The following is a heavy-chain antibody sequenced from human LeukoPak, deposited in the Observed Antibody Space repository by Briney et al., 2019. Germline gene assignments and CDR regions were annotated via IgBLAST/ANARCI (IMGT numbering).Heavy chain of an antibody. CDR1: GGSISSYF. Sequence: PSETLSLTCSVSGGSISSYFWNYIRQPPGKGLEWIGYIYYNGSTNYNPSLKSRVTISVDTSKNQFSLKLTSVTAADTAVYYCARANYDILTGYYRAGAFDIWGQGTMVTVSS. V-gene: IGHV4-59*01. CDR3: ARANYDILTGYYRAGAFDI. CDR2: IYYNGST. J-gene: IGHJ3*02. D-gene: IGHD3-9*01.